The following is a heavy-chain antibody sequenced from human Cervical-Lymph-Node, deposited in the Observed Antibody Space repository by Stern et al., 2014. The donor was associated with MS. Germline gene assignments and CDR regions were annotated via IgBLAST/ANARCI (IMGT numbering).Heavy chain of an antibody. J-gene: IGHJ5*02. CDR2: LSSSSTYM. V-gene: IGHV3-21*01. D-gene: IGHD2-2*01. CDR3: ASSIVVVPAAENKGFDP. CDR1: GFNLSSYA. Sequence: EVQPVESGGGLVKPGGSLRLSFAASGFNLSSYAMNWVRQAPGKVLAWRSSLSSSSTYMYHADSVKGRFTISRDNAKNSLYLQMKSLRAEDTGVYYCASSIVVVPAAENKGFDPWGQGTLVTVSS.